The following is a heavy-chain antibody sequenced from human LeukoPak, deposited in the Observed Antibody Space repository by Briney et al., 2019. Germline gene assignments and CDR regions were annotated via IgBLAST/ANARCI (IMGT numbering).Heavy chain of an antibody. V-gene: IGHV4-59*12. CDR2: IYYTGTT. Sequence: PSETLSLTCSVSGGSISIYYWTWIRQIPGKGLEWIGYIYYTGTTNYNPLFESRATISVDTSKNQFSLRLTSVTAADTAVYYCARDFWSGRNWFDPWGQGTLVTVSS. CDR3: ARDFWSGRNWFDP. D-gene: IGHD3-3*01. CDR1: GGSISIYY. J-gene: IGHJ5*02.